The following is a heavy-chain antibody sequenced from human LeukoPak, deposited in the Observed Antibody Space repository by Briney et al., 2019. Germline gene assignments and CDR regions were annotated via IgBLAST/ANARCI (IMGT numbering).Heavy chain of an antibody. CDR3: AKVRRDGYNPFDY. Sequence: PGGSLRLSCAASGFTFSNYAMNWVRQAPGKGLEWVSAISGSGGSTYYADSVKGRFTISRDNSKNTLYLQMNSLRAEDTAVYYCAKVRRDGYNPFDYWGQGTLVTVSS. J-gene: IGHJ4*02. D-gene: IGHD5-12*01. CDR1: GFTFSNYA. V-gene: IGHV3-23*01. CDR2: ISGSGGST.